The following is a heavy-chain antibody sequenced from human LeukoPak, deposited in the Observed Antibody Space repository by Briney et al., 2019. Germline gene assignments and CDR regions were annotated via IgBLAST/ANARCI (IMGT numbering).Heavy chain of an antibody. CDR1: GYTFTGSY. CDR2: INPKSGGT. Sequence: ASAKVSCKASGYTFTGSYIHWVRQAPGQGLEWMGWINPKSGGTDYAQKFQGRVTMTRDTSINTAYMELSRLGSDDTAVYYCARDLRTSSCYIDNWGQGTLVTVSP. CDR3: ARDLRTSSCYIDN. D-gene: IGHD2-15*01. J-gene: IGHJ4*02. V-gene: IGHV1-2*02.